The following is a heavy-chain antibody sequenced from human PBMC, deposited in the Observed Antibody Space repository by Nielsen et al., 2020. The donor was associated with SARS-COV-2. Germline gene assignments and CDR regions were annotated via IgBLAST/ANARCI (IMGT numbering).Heavy chain of an antibody. CDR1: GFTFSSYA. J-gene: IGHJ4*02. D-gene: IGHD3-22*01. V-gene: IGHV3-30-3*01. Sequence: LTCAASGFTFSSYAMHWVRQAPGKGLEWGAVISYDGSNKYYADSVKGRFTISRDNSKNTLYLQMNSLRAEDTAVYYCARAHDSSGYNFDYWGQGTLVTVSS. CDR3: ARAHDSSGYNFDY. CDR2: ISYDGSNK.